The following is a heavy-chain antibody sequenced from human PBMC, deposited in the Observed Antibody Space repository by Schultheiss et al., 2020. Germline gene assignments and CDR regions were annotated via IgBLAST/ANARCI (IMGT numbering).Heavy chain of an antibody. J-gene: IGHJ3*02. CDR2: IYTSGST. CDR3: ARDMNDFWSGYDAFDI. V-gene: IGHV4-4*07. D-gene: IGHD3-3*01. CDR1: GGSISSYY. Sequence: SQTLSLTCTVSGGSISSYYWSWIRQPAGKGLEWIGRIYTSGSTNYNPSLKSRVTMSVDTSKNQFSLKLSSVTAADTAVYYCARDMNDFWSGYDAFDIWGQGTMVTVSS.